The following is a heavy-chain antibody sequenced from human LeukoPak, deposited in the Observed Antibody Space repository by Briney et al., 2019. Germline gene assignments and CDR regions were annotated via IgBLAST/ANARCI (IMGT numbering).Heavy chain of an antibody. J-gene: IGHJ5*02. Sequence: ASVKVSCKASGYTFTSYGISWVRQAPGQGLEWMEWISAYNGNTNYAQKLQGRVTMTTDTSTSTAYMELRSLRSDDTAVYYCARGLIVGIFGEGFDPWGQGTLVTVSS. CDR2: ISAYNGNT. CDR1: GYTFTSYG. V-gene: IGHV1-18*01. CDR3: ARGLIVGIFGEGFDP. D-gene: IGHD3-3*01.